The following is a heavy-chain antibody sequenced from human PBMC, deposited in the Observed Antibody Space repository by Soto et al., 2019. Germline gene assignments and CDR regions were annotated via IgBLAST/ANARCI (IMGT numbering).Heavy chain of an antibody. Sequence: VGSLRLSCAASGFTFSNHWMHWVRQAPGKGLVWVSRFKSDGSSVSYADSVKGRFSISTDNAKNTLYLEMNSLRAEDTAVYYCAKSDWFDPWGQGTLVTVSS. CDR2: FKSDGSSV. V-gene: IGHV3-74*01. CDR1: GFTFSNHW. J-gene: IGHJ5*02. CDR3: AKSDWFDP.